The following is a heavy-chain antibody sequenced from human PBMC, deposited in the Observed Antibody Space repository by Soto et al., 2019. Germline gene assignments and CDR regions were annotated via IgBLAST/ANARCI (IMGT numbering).Heavy chain of an antibody. CDR2: INAGNGNT. Sequence: ASVKVSCKASGYTFTSYAMHWVRQAPGQRLEWMGWINAGNGNTKYSQKFQGRVTITRDTSASTAYMELSSLRSEDTAVYYCAAALGYSGYGGYWGQGTLVTVSS. CDR1: GYTFTSYA. J-gene: IGHJ4*02. V-gene: IGHV1-3*01. D-gene: IGHD5-12*01. CDR3: AAALGYSGYGGY.